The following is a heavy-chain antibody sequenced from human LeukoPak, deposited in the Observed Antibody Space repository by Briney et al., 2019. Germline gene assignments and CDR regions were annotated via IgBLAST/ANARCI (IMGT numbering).Heavy chain of an antibody. D-gene: IGHD3-16*02. V-gene: IGHV3-21*01. CDR1: GFTFSSYS. Sequence: GGSLRLSCAASGFTFSSYSMNWVRQAPGKGLEWVSSISSSSSYIYYADSVKGRFTISRDNAKNSLYLQMNSLRAEDTAVYNCARDGAYDYVWGSYLSAFDIWGQGTMVTVSS. CDR2: ISSSSSYI. J-gene: IGHJ3*02. CDR3: ARDGAYDYVWGSYLSAFDI.